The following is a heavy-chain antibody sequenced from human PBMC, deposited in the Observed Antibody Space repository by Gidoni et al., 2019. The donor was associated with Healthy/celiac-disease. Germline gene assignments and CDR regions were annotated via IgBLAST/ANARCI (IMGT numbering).Heavy chain of an antibody. CDR2: IWYDGSNK. D-gene: IGHD3-10*01. J-gene: IGHJ6*02. CDR1: GLSFSIFG. Sequence: QVQLVLSGCGVVQPGRSLCLSCASSGLSFSIFGIHWVCLAPGTGLEWVAVIWYDGSNKYCGYSVKGRFTISRDNSKNTLYLKMNSLRAEDTAVYYCARDFGESLYYYYGMDVWGQGTTVTVSS. V-gene: IGHV3-33*01. CDR3: ARDFGESLYYYYGMDV.